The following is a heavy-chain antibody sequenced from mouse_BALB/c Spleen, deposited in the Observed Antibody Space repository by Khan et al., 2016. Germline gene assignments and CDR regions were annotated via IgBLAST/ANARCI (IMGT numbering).Heavy chain of an antibody. D-gene: IGHD2-4*01. CDR2: ILPGSGST. CDR1: GYTFSTYW. CDR3: ARGDEYEGFTY. V-gene: IGHV1-9*01. Sequence: QVQLQQPGAELMKPGASVQISCKATGYTFSTYWIVWVKQRPGHGLEWIGEILPGSGSTNYNGKFKDKATFTADTSSNTAYMQLSSLTSEDSAVYYCARGDEYEGFTYWGQGTLVTVSA. J-gene: IGHJ3*01.